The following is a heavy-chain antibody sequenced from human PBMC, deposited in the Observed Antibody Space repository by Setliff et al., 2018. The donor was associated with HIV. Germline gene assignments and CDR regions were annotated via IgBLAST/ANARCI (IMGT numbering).Heavy chain of an antibody. Sequence: SATLSPTCTVSGGSVSGGSYYWGWIRKPAGKGLEWIGRIYTSGSTNYNPSLKSRVTISVDTSKNQFSLKLNSVTAADTAVCYCARGGSYGSSYWYFDLWGRGTLVTVSS. CDR3: ARGGSYGSSYWYFDL. CDR1: GGSVSGGSYY. D-gene: IGHD5-18*01. J-gene: IGHJ2*01. CDR2: IYTSGST. V-gene: IGHV4-61*02.